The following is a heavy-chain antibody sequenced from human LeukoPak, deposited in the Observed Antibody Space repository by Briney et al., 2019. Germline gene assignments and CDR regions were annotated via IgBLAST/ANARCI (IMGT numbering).Heavy chain of an antibody. CDR2: IQEDGKKE. CDR1: GFTFTNFW. Sequence: SRRSLRLCCVASGFTFTNFWMSWVRQAPGKGLEWVANIQEDGKKENYVDSVRGRFTISRDNAKNSVYLQMNSLRVEDTAIYYCAKDIVGGGDDYWGQGTLVTVSS. V-gene: IGHV3-7*01. CDR3: AKDIVGGGDDY. J-gene: IGHJ4*02. D-gene: IGHD2-21*02.